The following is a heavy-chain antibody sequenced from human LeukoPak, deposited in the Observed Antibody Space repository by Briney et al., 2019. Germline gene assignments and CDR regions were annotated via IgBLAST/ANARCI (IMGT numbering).Heavy chain of an antibody. CDR3: VRGNDYGGPHY. CDR2: ISYDGNFK. D-gene: IGHD4-23*01. Sequence: GGSLRLSCAASGFTFSSYALHWVRQAPGKGLEWVAVISYDGNFKYYADSVKGRFTISRDNGKNTLFLQMNSLRAEDAAVYYCVRGNDYGGPHYWGQGTLVTVSS. CDR1: GFTFSSYA. V-gene: IGHV3-30*04. J-gene: IGHJ4*02.